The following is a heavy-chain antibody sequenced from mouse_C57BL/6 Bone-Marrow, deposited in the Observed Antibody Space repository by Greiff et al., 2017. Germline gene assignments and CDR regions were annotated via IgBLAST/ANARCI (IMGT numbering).Heavy chain of an antibody. CDR3: ARSGYAMDY. J-gene: IGHJ4*01. Sequence: VQLQQSGAELMKPGASVKLSCKATGYTFTGYWIEWVKQRPGHGLEWIGEILPGSGSTNYNAKFKGKATFTADTSSNTAYMQLSSLTTEDSSIYYYARSGYAMDYWGQGTSVTVSS. CDR2: ILPGSGST. CDR1: GYTFTGYW. V-gene: IGHV1-9*01.